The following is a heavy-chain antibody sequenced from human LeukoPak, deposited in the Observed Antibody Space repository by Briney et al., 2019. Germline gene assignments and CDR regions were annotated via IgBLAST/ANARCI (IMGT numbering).Heavy chain of an antibody. V-gene: IGHV3-23*01. CDR1: RFKFSRYV. CDR3: ARDREEYTCGWWFDAFDL. Sequence: GGSLRLSRAASRFKFSRYVLSWVRPAPGKGPEWVSDIGGDGGRTHYADSVKGRVTLSRDNSENTVSVQMNSLRAGDTAVYYCARDREEYTCGWWFDAFDLWVQGTVVTVSS. CDR2: IGGDGGRT. J-gene: IGHJ3*01. D-gene: IGHD6-19*01.